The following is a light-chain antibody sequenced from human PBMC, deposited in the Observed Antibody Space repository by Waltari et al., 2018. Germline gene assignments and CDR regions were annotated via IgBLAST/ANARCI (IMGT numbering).Light chain of an antibody. CDR2: KDN. CDR1: RGSITSDF. Sequence: NFVLTQPHSVSGSPGRTVTISCTRSRGSITSDFVQWYRLRPGSAPTTIIYKDNQRPAGGPDRFAGSIDTSSNSASLTISGLTTEDEADYYCQTCDTTVLIFGGGTQLTVL. CDR3: QTCDTTVLI. V-gene: IGLV6-57*04. J-gene: IGLJ2*01.